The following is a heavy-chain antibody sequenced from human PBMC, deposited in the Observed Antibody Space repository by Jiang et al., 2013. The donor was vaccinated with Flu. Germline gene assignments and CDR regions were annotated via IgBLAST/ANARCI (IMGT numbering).Heavy chain of an antibody. J-gene: IGHJ4*02. D-gene: IGHD3-22*01. CDR3: AKDLRDLYYYDSSGYYSYYFDF. V-gene: IGHV3-23*01. Sequence: LESGGGLVQPGGSLRLSCAASGFTFSSYAMSWVRQAPGKGLEWVSGISGSGSSTYYADSVKGRFTISRDNSKNTLYLQVNSLRAEDTAVYYCAKDLRDLYYYDSSGYYSYYFDFWGQGTLVTVSS. CDR2: ISGSGSST. CDR1: GFTFSSYA.